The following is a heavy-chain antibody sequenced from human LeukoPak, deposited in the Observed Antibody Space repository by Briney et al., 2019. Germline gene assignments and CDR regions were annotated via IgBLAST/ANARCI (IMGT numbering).Heavy chain of an antibody. J-gene: IGHJ5*02. CDR3: AKGQARLSWLDP. Sequence: SETLSLTCTVSGYSISSGYYWGWIRQPPGKGLEWIGSIYHSGSTYYNPSLKSRVTISVDTSKNQFFLKLRSATAADTAVYYCAKGQARLSWLDPWGQGTLVTVSS. CDR2: IYHSGST. CDR1: GYSISSGYY. V-gene: IGHV4-38-2*02. D-gene: IGHD6-19*01.